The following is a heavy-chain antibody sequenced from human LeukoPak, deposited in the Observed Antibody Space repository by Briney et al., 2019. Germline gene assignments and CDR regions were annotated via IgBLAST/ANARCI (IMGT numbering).Heavy chain of an antibody. Sequence: GGSLSLSCAASGFTFSSYGMHWGRHAPGGGLEGVAVISYVGGIKYYTHSVKGRFTISRDNSKNTLYLQMNSLRAEDTAVYYCAKDRFITMVRGVIIPYYYYGMDVWGQGTTVTVSS. J-gene: IGHJ6*02. D-gene: IGHD3-10*01. V-gene: IGHV3-30*18. CDR3: AKDRFITMVRGVIIPYYYYGMDV. CDR1: GFTFSSYG. CDR2: ISYVGGIK.